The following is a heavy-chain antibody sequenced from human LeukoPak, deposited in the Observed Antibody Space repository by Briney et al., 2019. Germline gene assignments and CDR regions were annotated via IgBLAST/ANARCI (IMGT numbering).Heavy chain of an antibody. J-gene: IGHJ4*02. V-gene: IGHV4-30-4*01. CDR1: GGSISSGDYY. CDR2: IYYSGST. Sequence: SQTLSLTCTVSGGSISSGDYYWSWIRQPPGKGLEWIGYIYYSGSTYYNPSLKSRVTTSVDTSKNQFSLKLSSVTAADTAVYYCASHPNGSGSHTKIHDYWGQGTLVTVSS. D-gene: IGHD3-10*01. CDR3: ASHPNGSGSHTKIHDY.